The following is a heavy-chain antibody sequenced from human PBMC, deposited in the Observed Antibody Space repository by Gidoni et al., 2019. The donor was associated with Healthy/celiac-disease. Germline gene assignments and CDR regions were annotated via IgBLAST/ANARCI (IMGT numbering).Heavy chain of an antibody. V-gene: IGHV1-46*01. CDR3: ARDGGVVAAYYGMDV. CDR2: INPSGGST. J-gene: IGHJ6*02. Sequence: QVQLVQSGAEVKKPGASVKVSCKASGYTFTSYYMHWVRQAPGQGLEWMGIINPSGGSTSYAQKFQGRVTMTRDTSTSTVYMELSSLRSEDTAVYYCARDGGVVAAYYGMDVWGQVTTVTVSS. D-gene: IGHD2-15*01. CDR1: GYTFTSYY.